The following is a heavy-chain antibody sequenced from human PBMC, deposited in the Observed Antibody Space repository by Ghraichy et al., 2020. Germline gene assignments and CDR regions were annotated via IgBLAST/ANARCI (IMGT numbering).Heavy chain of an antibody. CDR3: ARVGDYAYKD. CDR2: ISSSSSTI. CDR1: GLTFSSYS. J-gene: IGHJ4*02. Sequence: LSLTCAVSGLTFSSYSMNWVRQAPGKGLEWVSYISSSSSTIYYADSVKGRFTISRDNAKNSLYLQMNSLRDEDTAVYYCARVGDYAYKDWGQGTLVTVSS. D-gene: IGHD4-17*01. V-gene: IGHV3-48*02.